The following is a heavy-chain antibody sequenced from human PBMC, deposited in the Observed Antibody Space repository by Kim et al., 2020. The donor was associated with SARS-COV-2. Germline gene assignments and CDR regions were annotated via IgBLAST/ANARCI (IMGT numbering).Heavy chain of an antibody. D-gene: IGHD3-9*01. Sequence: ASVKVSCKVSRYTLTELSMHWVRQAPGKGLEWMGGFDPEDGETIYAQKFQGRVTMTEDTSTDTAYMELSSLRSEDTVVYYCATASTRRLRDYDILTGNMDVWGQGTTVTVSS. CDR2: FDPEDGET. V-gene: IGHV1-24*01. J-gene: IGHJ6*02. CDR3: ATASTRRLRDYDILTGNMDV. CDR1: RYTLTELS.